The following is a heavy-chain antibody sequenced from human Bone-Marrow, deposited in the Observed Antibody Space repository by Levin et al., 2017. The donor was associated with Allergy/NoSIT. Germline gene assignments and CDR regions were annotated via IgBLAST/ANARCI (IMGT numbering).Heavy chain of an antibody. CDR1: GFTFTTYA. CDR3: AKNGQSGYYFDY. D-gene: IGHD3-3*01. CDR2: TSNSGGST. J-gene: IGHJ4*02. V-gene: IGHV3-23*01. Sequence: GGSLRLSCAGSGFTFTTYAMTWIRQSPGKGLEWVATTSNSGGSTYYADSVKGRFAISRDNANNRVYLQLNSLKAEDTALYYCAKNGQSGYYFDYWGQGALVTVSS.